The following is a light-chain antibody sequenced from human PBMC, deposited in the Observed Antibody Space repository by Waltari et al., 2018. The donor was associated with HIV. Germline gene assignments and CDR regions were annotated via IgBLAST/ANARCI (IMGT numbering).Light chain of an antibody. J-gene: IGLJ2*01. CDR1: NLGSKS. V-gene: IGLV3-21*02. CDR2: DGA. CDR3: QVWDSGSAHVV. Sequence: SYVLTQPPSVSVAPGQTAGITCGGDNLGSKSVHCYQQKPGQAPVLLIYDGADRPSGIPERFSGSNSENTATLTIGRVKAGDEADYYCQVWDSGSAHVVFGGGTNLAVL.